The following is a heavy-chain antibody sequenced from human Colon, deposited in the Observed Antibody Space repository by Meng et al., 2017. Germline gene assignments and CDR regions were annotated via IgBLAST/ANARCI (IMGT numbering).Heavy chain of an antibody. D-gene: IGHD3-22*01. CDR1: GGSFIGYY. CDR3: ARVSGSGSSY. Sequence: QVQLQQWGAGLLKPSEALSLTCAVYGGSFIGYYWTWIRQSPGKGLEWIGEVNHSGSTNYNPSLKSRVTISVDKSKNQFSLKLSSVTAADTAVYYCARVSGSGSSYWGQGTLVTVSS. CDR2: VNHSGST. V-gene: IGHV4-34*01. J-gene: IGHJ4*02.